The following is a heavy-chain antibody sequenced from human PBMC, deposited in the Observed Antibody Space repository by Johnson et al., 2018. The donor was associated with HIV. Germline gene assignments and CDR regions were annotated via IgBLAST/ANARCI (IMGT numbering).Heavy chain of an antibody. J-gene: IGHJ3*02. V-gene: IGHV3-30*03. CDR1: GFTFSSYG. D-gene: IGHD2-15*01. CDR3: SKFVGYCSGGGCYTPGDI. Sequence: VQLVESGGGVVQPGRSLRLSCAASGFTFSSYGMHWVRQAPGKGLEWVAVISYDGSKKYYATEYAASVKGRFTISRDDSQNTAYLQMNSLKTEDTAVYYCSKFVGYCSGGGCYTPGDIWGQGTMVTVSS. CDR2: ISYDGSKK.